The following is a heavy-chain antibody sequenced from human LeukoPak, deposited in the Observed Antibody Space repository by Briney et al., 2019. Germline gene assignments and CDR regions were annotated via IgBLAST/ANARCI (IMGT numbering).Heavy chain of an antibody. J-gene: IGHJ4*02. D-gene: IGHD6-6*01. CDR2: FDPEDGET. CDR1: GYTLTELS. CDR3: ARVAVSSSDYLTLDY. V-gene: IGHV1-24*01. Sequence: GAXVKVSCKVSGYTLTELSMHWVRQAPGKGLEWMGGFDPEDGETIYAQKFQGRVTMTRDMSTSTVYMELSSLRSEDTAVYYCARVAVSSSDYLTLDYWGQGTLVTVSS.